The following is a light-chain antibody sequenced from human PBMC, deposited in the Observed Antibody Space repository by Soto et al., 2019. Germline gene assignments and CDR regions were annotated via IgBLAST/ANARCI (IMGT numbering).Light chain of an antibody. J-gene: IGLJ1*01. Sequence: QLVLTQSPSASASLGASVKLTCTLSSGHSSYAIAWHQQQPEKGPRYLMKLNSDGSHSKGDGIPDRFSGSSSGAERYLIISSLQSEDEADYYCQPWGTGIHVFGAGTTLTVL. V-gene: IGLV4-69*01. CDR2: LNSDGSH. CDR1: SGHSSYA. CDR3: QPWGTGIHV.